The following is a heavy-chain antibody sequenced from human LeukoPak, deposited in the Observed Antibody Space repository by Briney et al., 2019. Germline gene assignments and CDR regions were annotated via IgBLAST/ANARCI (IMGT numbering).Heavy chain of an antibody. V-gene: IGHV3-23*01. Sequence: GGSLRLSCAASGFTLITYAMSWVRQTPGKGLEWVSRISGGVGSTYYADSGKGRFTISRDNFQNTLYLQMDSLRAEDTAIYYCAKDGGYFFDSWGQGTLVTVSS. CDR2: ISGGVGST. CDR3: AKDGGYFFDS. CDR1: GFTLITYA. J-gene: IGHJ4*02.